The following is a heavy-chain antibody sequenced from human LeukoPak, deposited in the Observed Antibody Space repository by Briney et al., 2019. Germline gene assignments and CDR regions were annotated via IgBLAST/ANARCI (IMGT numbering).Heavy chain of an antibody. D-gene: IGHD2-2*01. Sequence: ASVKVSCKASGYTFTSYDINWVRQATGQGLEWMGWINPNSGGTNYAQKFQGRVTMTRDTSISTAYMELSRLRSDDTAVYYCARDWGDCSSTSCYLNWFDPWGQGTLVTVSS. V-gene: IGHV1-2*02. CDR3: ARDWGDCSSTSCYLNWFDP. J-gene: IGHJ5*02. CDR2: INPNSGGT. CDR1: GYTFTSYD.